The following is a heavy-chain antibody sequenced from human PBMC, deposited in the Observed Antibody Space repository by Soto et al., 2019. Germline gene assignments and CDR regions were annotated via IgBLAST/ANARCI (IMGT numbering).Heavy chain of an antibody. CDR3: AKDPVVPADPHTLDY. CDR1: GFTFSSYG. CDR2: ISYDGSNK. D-gene: IGHD2-2*01. J-gene: IGHJ4*02. V-gene: IGHV3-30*18. Sequence: GGSLRLSCAASGFTFSSYGMHWVRQAPGKGLEWVAVISYDGSNKYYADSVKGRFTISRDNSKNTLYLQMNSLRAEDTAVYYCAKDPVVPADPHTLDYWGQGTLVTVSS.